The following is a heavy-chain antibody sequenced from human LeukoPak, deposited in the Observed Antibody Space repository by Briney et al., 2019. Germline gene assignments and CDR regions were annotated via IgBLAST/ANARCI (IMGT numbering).Heavy chain of an antibody. V-gene: IGHV4-34*01. D-gene: IGHD4-11*01. CDR1: GGSFSGYY. CDR2: INHSGST. Sequence: SETLSLTCAVYGGSFSGYYWSWIRQPPGKGLEWIGEINHSGSTNYNPSLKSRVTISVDTPKNQFSLKLSSVTAADTAVYYCASSDSKGPYYYYYYGMDVWGQGTTVTVSS. CDR3: ASSDSKGPYYYYYYGMDV. J-gene: IGHJ6*02.